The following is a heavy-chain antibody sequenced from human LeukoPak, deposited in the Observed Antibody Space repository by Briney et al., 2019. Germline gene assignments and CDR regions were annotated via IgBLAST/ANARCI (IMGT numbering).Heavy chain of an antibody. Sequence: GGSLRLSCAASGFTFSSYSMNWVRQAPGKGLEWVSYISSSSSTIYYADSVKGRFTISRDNAKNSLYLQMNSPRAEDTAVYYCARDKGSSWSHPVDYWGQGTLVTVSS. J-gene: IGHJ4*02. CDR3: ARDKGSSWSHPVDY. D-gene: IGHD6-13*01. V-gene: IGHV3-48*01. CDR2: ISSSSSTI. CDR1: GFTFSSYS.